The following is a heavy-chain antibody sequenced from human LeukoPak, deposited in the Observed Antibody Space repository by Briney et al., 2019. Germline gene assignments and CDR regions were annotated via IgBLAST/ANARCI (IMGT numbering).Heavy chain of an antibody. CDR1: GFTFSNYA. CDR3: AKWGDYDILTGYYDSDY. D-gene: IGHD3-9*01. CDR2: VNGRDDST. V-gene: IGHV3-23*01. Sequence: PGGSLRLSPAASGFTFSNYAMSWVRQAPGTGLERGSAVNGRDDSTYYADSVKGRFTISRDTSRNTLYLQMNSLRAEDTAVYYCAKWGDYDILTGYYDSDYWGQGTLVTVSS. J-gene: IGHJ4*02.